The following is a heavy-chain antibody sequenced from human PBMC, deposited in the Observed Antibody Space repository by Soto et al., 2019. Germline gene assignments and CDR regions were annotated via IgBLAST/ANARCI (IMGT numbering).Heavy chain of an antibody. J-gene: IGHJ4*02. Sequence: ASVKVSCKASGSTFTSYCVTWVRQAPGQGLEWMGWISSYTGNTKYAQNFQGRVTMTTDTSTSTAYMELRSLRSDDTAVYYCAKDPGVVVVPAASSSSEYWGQGTLVTVSS. CDR2: ISSYTGNT. CDR1: GSTFTSYC. V-gene: IGHV1-18*01. D-gene: IGHD2-2*01. CDR3: AKDPGVVVVPAASSSSEY.